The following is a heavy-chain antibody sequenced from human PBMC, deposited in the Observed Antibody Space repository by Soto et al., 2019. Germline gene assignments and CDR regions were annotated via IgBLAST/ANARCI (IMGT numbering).Heavy chain of an antibody. CDR1: GFTFSTYW. V-gene: IGHV3-74*03. Sequence: EVQLEESGGDLVQPGGSLRLSCAASGFTFSTYWMHWVRQAPGKGLVWVSRINSDGSITTYADSVKGRFTISRDNSKNTLYLQMNSLRAEDTAVYYCARVATGSYSWWESWGQGTLVTVSS. CDR2: INSDGSIT. D-gene: IGHD1-26*01. CDR3: ARVATGSYSWWES. J-gene: IGHJ5*02.